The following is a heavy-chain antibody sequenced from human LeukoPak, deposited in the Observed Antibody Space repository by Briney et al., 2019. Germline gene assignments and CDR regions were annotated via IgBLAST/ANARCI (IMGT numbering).Heavy chain of an antibody. V-gene: IGHV4-59*12. D-gene: IGHD6-6*01. CDR2: IYYSGST. J-gene: IGHJ2*01. CDR1: GGSIRSYY. CDR3: ARGRPGRRVLVGYFDL. Sequence: SETLSLTCTVSGGSIRSYYWSWIRQPPGKGLEWIGYIYYSGSTYYNPSLKSRVTISVDTSKNQFSLKLSSVTAADTAVYYCARGRPGRRVLVGYFDLWGRGTLVTVSS.